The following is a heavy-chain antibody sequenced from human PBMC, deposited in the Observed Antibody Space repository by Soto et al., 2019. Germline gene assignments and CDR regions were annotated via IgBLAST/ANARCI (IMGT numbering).Heavy chain of an antibody. D-gene: IGHD2-2*01. CDR2: IYSGGST. CDR1: GFTVSSNY. J-gene: IGHJ6*03. V-gene: IGHV3-66*01. CDR3: ARDEVVVVPAAMGAMYYYYYYMDV. Sequence: GGSLRLSCAASGFTVSSNYMSWVRQAPGKGLEWVSVIYSGGSTYYADSVKGRFTISRDNSKSTLYLQMNSLRAKDTAVYYCARDEVVVVPAAMGAMYYYYYYMDVWGKGTTVTVSS.